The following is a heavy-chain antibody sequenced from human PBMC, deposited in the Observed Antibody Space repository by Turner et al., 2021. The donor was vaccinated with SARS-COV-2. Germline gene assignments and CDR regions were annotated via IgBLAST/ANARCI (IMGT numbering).Heavy chain of an antibody. V-gene: IGHV3-33*01. CDR1: GFTFSSYG. J-gene: IGHJ4*02. CDR3: ARDGGTGTTFPFFDY. D-gene: IGHD1-7*01. Sequence: QVQLVESGGGVVQPGRSLSLSCAASGFTFSSYGMHWVRQAPGKGLEWVAVILYAGSYKYYADSVKGRFTISRDNSKNTLYLQMNSLRAEDTALYYCARDGGTGTTFPFFDYWGQGTLVTVSS. CDR2: ILYAGSYK.